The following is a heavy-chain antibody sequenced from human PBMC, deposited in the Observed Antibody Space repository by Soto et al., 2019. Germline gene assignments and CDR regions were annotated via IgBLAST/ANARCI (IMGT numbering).Heavy chain of an antibody. J-gene: IGHJ6*03. D-gene: IGHD2-2*03. CDR1: GYTFTSYD. Sequence: ASVKVSCKASGYTFTSYDINWVRQATGQGLEWMGWMNPNSGNTGYAQKFQGRVTMTRNTSISTAYMELSSLRSEDTAVYYCARYPGYCSSTSCYPYYYYMDVWGKGTTVTVSS. CDR3: ARYPGYCSSTSCYPYYYYMDV. CDR2: MNPNSGNT. V-gene: IGHV1-8*01.